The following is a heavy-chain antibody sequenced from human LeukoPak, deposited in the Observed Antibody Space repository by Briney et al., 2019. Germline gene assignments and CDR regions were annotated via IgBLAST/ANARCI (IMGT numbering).Heavy chain of an antibody. Sequence: ASVKVSRKASGYTFTGYYMHWVRQAPGQGLEWMEWINPNSGGTNYAHKFQGRVTMTRDTSISTAYMELSMLRSDDTAGYYCARDLEWELLYGLDLWGQGTTVTVSS. CDR3: ARDLEWELLYGLDL. D-gene: IGHD1-26*01. J-gene: IGHJ6*02. CDR2: INPNSGGT. CDR1: GYTFTGYY. V-gene: IGHV1-2*02.